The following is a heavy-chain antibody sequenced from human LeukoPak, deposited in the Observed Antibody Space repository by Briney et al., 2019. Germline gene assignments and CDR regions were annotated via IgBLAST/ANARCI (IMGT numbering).Heavy chain of an antibody. CDR1: GGSISSYY. CDR3: ARDGDGISSSWYWGGYFDY. Sequence: SETLSLTCTVSGGSISSYYWSWIRQPAGKGLEWIGRIYTSGSTYYNPSLKSRVTISVDTSKNQFSLKLSSVTAADTAVYYCARDGDGISSSWYWGGYFDYWGQGTLVTVSS. J-gene: IGHJ4*02. D-gene: IGHD6-13*01. V-gene: IGHV4-4*07. CDR2: IYTSGST.